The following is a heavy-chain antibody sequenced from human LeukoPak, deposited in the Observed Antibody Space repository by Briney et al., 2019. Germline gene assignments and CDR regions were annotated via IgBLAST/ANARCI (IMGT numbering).Heavy chain of an antibody. V-gene: IGHV1-2*06. D-gene: IGHD3-22*01. CDR1: AYTFTDYY. Sequence: GASVKVSCKASAYTFTDYYVHWVRQAPGQGLEWMGRINPSSGDTNYAQNFQGRVTMTRDTSISTAYMELSRLRSDDTAVYYCARAGDSSGYYKYWGQGTLVTVSS. CDR3: ARAGDSSGYYKY. CDR2: INPSSGDT. J-gene: IGHJ4*02.